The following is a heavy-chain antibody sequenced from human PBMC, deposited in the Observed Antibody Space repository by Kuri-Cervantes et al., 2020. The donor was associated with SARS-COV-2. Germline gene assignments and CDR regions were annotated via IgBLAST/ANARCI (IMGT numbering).Heavy chain of an antibody. CDR3: ARVRGGSYYGPFDY. V-gene: IGHV3-30-3*01. J-gene: IGHJ4*02. CDR1: GFTFSSYA. CDR2: ISYDGSNK. Sequence: GRSLRLSCAASGFTFSSYAMHWVRQAPGKGLQWVAVISYDGSNKYYADSVKGRFTISRDNSKNTLYLQMNSLRAEDTAVYYCARVRGGSYYGPFDYWGQGTLVTVSS. D-gene: IGHD1-26*01.